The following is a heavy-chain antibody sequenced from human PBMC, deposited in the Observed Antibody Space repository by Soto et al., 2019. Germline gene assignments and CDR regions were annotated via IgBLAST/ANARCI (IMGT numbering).Heavy chain of an antibody. CDR3: ARQPDYNIMTSYLYYFGF. D-gene: IGHD3-9*01. V-gene: IGHV5-51*01. CDR1: GYTFASHG. J-gene: IGHJ4*02. CDR2: IYPGDSDA. Sequence: PGELVKNSYXAYGYTFASHGVGWIRKIKGKGLEWMGFIYPGDSDARYSPSFKGQVTISVDTSINTAYLRWNSLKASDTAIYYCARQPDYNIMTSYLYYFGFSGQ.